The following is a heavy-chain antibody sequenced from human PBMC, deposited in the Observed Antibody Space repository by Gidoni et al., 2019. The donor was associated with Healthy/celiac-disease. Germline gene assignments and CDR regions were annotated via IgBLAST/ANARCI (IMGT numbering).Heavy chain of an antibody. CDR1: GYTFTGYY. J-gene: IGHJ6*02. CDR3: AREPQYCSGGSCYSEGLYGMDV. D-gene: IGHD2-15*01. Sequence: QVQLVQSGAEVKKPGASVKVSCKASGYTFTGYYMHWVRPAPGQGLEWLGWINPNSCGTNYAQKFQGWVTMTRDTSISTAYMELSRLRSDDTAVYYCAREPQYCSGGSCYSEGLYGMDVWGQGTTVTVSS. V-gene: IGHV1-2*04. CDR2: INPNSCGT.